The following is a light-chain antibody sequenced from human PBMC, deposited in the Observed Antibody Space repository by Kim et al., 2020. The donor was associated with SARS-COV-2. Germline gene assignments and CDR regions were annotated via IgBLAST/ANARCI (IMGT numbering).Light chain of an antibody. CDR1: HSVGVK. CDR2: DAS. CDR3: QHYHKWPQLT. V-gene: IGKV3-15*01. J-gene: IGKJ5*01. Sequence: SPGEIAPLSRTASHSVGVKVAWYQTRPGQAPRLLIYDASTRETGIPGRFSGSASGTEFTLTIGSLQSDDFAFYYCQHYHKWPQLTFGQGTRLGIK.